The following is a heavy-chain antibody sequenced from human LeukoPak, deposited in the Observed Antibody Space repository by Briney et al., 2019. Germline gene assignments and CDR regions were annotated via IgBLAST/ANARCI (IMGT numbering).Heavy chain of an antibody. CDR3: ASSLNSYVSGSARPYFGY. CDR2: NKNKANFYTI. D-gene: IGHD3-10*01. Sequence: GGSLRLSCTASGFTFTDHYMDWVRQAPGKGLEWVGRNKNKANFYTIEYAASVEGRFTISRDDSSNSLYLQMDSLKTEDTAVYYCASSLNSYVSGSARPYFGYWGQGTLVTVSS. V-gene: IGHV3-72*01. CDR1: GFTFTDHY. J-gene: IGHJ4*02.